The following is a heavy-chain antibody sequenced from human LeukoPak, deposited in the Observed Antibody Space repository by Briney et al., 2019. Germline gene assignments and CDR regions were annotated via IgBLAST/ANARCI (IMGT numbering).Heavy chain of an antibody. D-gene: IGHD2-15*01. CDR3: ARLRRNGGSGGFYYYYDY. V-gene: IGHV3-21*01. J-gene: IGHJ4*02. CDR2: INTVATYI. CDR1: GFTFTSFS. Sequence: GGSLRLSCAASGFTFTSFSFNWVRQAPGKGLEWVSSINTVATYIYYADSVRGRFTISRDNAKNSVYLQMDSLRAEDTGVYYCARLRRNGGSGGFYYYYDYWGQGTLVTVSS.